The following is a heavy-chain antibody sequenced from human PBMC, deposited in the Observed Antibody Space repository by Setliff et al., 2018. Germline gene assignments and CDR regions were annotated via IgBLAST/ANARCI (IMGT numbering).Heavy chain of an antibody. J-gene: IGHJ3*02. D-gene: IGHD3-3*01. CDR3: ARSPTVNWSGYEDGFDI. CDR1: GFTVSSFS. V-gene: IGHV3-30*03. Sequence: PGGSLRLSCAASGFTVSSFSMHWVRQAPVKGLDWVATLSDDGSNDFYADSVKGRFTISRDNAKNSLYLQMNSLRAEDTALYYCARSPTVNWSGYEDGFDIWGQGTMVTVSS. CDR2: LSDDGSND.